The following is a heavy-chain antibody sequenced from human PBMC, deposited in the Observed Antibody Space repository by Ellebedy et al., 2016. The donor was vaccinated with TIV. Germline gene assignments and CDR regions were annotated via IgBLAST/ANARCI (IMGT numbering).Heavy chain of an antibody. CDR1: GFSLSTTGVC. CDR3: ARTGGDTNYYYYYGMDV. V-gene: IGHV2-70*01. J-gene: IGHJ6*02. D-gene: IGHD2-21*02. CDR2: IDWDDNK. Sequence: SGPTLVKPTPTLTLTCTFSGFSLSTTGVCVSWIRQPPGKALEWLALIDWDDNKYYSTSLKTRLTISKDTSKNQVVLTMTNMDPVDTATYYCARTGGDTNYYYYYGMDVWGQGTTVTVS.